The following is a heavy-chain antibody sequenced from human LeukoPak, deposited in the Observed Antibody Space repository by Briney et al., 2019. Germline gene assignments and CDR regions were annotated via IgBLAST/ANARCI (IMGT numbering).Heavy chain of an antibody. Sequence: PSETLSLTCSVSGATITSESYYWTWVRQPAGRGLEWIGRIYASGVTSYNPSLKSRVTISVDTSKNQFSLKLSSVTAADTAVYYCARGLLQWFGEFYFDYWGQGTLVTVSS. CDR3: ARGLLQWFGEFYFDY. CDR2: IYASGVT. CDR1: GATITSESYY. D-gene: IGHD3-10*01. J-gene: IGHJ4*02. V-gene: IGHV4-61*02.